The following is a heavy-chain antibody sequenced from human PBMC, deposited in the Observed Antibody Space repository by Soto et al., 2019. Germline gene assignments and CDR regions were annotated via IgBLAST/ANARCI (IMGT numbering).Heavy chain of an antibody. CDR1: GFTLSSYW. J-gene: IGHJ3*01. D-gene: IGHD3-10*01. V-gene: IGHV3-7*01. CDR2: IKQDESEK. Sequence: PGGSLRLSCAASGFTLSSYWMAWARQAPGKGLEWVANIKQDESEKYYVDSVQGRFTISRDNAKNSLFLQLNNLRVEDTAVYYCARDLYGFEYDWHDAFDVWGQGTKVTVTS. CDR3: ARDLYGFEYDWHDAFDV.